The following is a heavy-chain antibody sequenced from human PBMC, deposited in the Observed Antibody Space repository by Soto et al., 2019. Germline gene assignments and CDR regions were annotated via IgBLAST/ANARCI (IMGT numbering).Heavy chain of an antibody. Sequence: PGGSLRLSCAASGFTFSSYSMNWVRQAPGKGLEWVSSISSSSSYIYYADSVKGRFTISRDNAKNSLYLQMNSLRAEDTAVYYCARVPPHQYSSSWYEPLHQGDYWGQGTLVTVSS. V-gene: IGHV3-21*01. D-gene: IGHD6-13*01. J-gene: IGHJ4*02. CDR2: ISSSSSYI. CDR3: ARVPPHQYSSSWYEPLHQGDY. CDR1: GFTFSSYS.